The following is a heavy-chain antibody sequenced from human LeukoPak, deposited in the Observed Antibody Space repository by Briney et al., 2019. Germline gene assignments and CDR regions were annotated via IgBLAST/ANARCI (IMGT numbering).Heavy chain of an antibody. CDR2: ISGSGGST. CDR3: ALDSGLWFGELYYMDV. V-gene: IGHV3-23*01. D-gene: IGHD3-10*01. CDR1: GFTFSSYA. Sequence: GGSLRLSCAASGFTFSSYAMSWVRQAPGKGLEWVSAISGSGGSTYYADSVKGRFTISRDNSKNTLYLQMNSLRAEDTAVYYCALDSGLWFGELYYMDVWGKGTTVTVSS. J-gene: IGHJ6*03.